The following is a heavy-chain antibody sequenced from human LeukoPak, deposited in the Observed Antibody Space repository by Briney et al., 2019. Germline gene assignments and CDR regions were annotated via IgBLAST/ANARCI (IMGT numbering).Heavy chain of an antibody. CDR2: INHSGST. Sequence: PSETLSLTCAVYGGSFSGYYWSWIRQPPGKGLEWIGEINHSGSTNYNPSLKSRVTISVDTSKNQFSLKLSSVTAADTAVYYCARVVLRYFAWPRNWFDPWGQGTLVTVSS. CDR3: ARVVLRYFAWPRNWFDP. CDR1: GGSFSGYY. J-gene: IGHJ5*02. D-gene: IGHD3-9*01. V-gene: IGHV4-34*01.